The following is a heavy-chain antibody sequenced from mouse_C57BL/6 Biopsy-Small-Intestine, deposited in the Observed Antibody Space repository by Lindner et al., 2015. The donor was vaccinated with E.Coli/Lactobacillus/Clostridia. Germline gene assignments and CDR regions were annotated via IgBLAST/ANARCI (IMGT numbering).Heavy chain of an antibody. CDR3: ARDYYGSSYEGYFDY. CDR1: GYTFTDYE. V-gene: IGHV1-15*01. J-gene: IGHJ2*01. Sequence: VQLQESGAELVRPGASVTLSCKASGYTFTDYEMHWVKQTPVHGLEWIGAIDPETGGTAYNQKFQGKATITADTSSNTAYLQLSSLTSEDTAVYYCARDYYGSSYEGYFDYWGQGTTLTVSS. CDR2: IDPETGGT. D-gene: IGHD1-1*01.